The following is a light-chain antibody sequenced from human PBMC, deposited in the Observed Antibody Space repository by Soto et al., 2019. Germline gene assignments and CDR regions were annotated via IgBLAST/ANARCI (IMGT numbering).Light chain of an antibody. CDR1: QSVSSY. J-gene: IGKJ4*01. CDR3: QQRSNWPLSLT. CDR2: DAS. V-gene: IGKV3-11*01. Sequence: EIVLTQSPATLSLSQGERANLYCRASQSVSSYLAWYQQKPGQAPRLLIYDASNRATGIPARFSGSGSGTDFTLTISSLEPEDFAVYYCQQRSNWPLSLTFGGGTKVDIK.